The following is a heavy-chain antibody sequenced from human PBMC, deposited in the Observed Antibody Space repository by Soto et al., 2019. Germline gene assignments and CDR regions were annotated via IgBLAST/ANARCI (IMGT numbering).Heavy chain of an antibody. CDR2: VSYDGTNK. J-gene: IGHJ6*02. Sequence: QVQLVESGGGVVQPGRSLRLSCAASGFTFSSYGMHWVRQAPGKGLEWVAVVSYDGTNKYYADSVKGRFTISRDNSKNTLYLQMNSLRAEDTAVYYCAKSPDHYGSGSYSPLNGMDVWGQGTTVTVSS. CDR1: GFTFSSYG. CDR3: AKSPDHYGSGSYSPLNGMDV. V-gene: IGHV3-30*18. D-gene: IGHD3-10*01.